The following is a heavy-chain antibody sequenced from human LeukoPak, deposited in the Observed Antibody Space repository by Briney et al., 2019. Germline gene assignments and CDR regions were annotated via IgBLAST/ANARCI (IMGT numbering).Heavy chain of an antibody. Sequence: SQTLSLTCTVSGDSISNHYWSWIRQPPGKGLEWIGYIYYSGTTIYNPSLKTRVTISVDTSKNQLSLILSSVNAADRAFYYCARAAPGAHTGPRYCIAGSCHWGAFNTGGEGTMLTVSA. CDR2: IYYSGTT. CDR3: ARAAPGAHTGPRYCIAGSCHWGAFNT. D-gene: IGHD2-15*01. J-gene: IGHJ3*02. V-gene: IGHV4-59*11. CDR1: GDSISNHY.